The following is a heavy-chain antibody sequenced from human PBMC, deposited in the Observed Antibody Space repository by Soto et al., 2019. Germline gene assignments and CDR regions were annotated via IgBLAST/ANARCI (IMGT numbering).Heavy chain of an antibody. J-gene: IGHJ3*01. CDR1: GFTVSSNY. CDR3: AGGVLRYAFDL. V-gene: IGHV3-66*01. D-gene: IGHD3-10*02. Sequence: EVQLLESGGGLVQPGGSLRLSCAASGFTVSSNYMSWVRQAPGKGLEWVSVIYSGGSTNYADSVKGRFTISRDNAKNTLYLQMNSLRAEDTAVYYCAGGVLRYAFDLWGQGTMVTVSS. CDR2: IYSGGST.